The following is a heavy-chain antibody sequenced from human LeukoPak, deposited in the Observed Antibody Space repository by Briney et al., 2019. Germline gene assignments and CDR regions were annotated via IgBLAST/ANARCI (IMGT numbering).Heavy chain of an antibody. Sequence: SETLSLTCTVSGGSIGSYYWSWIRQPPGKGLEWIGYIYYSGSTNYNPSLKSRVTISVDTSKNQFSLKLSSVTAADTAVYYCARGGSVAAAGRGGHFDYWGQGTLVTVSS. D-gene: IGHD6-13*01. J-gene: IGHJ4*02. CDR1: GGSIGSYY. CDR2: IYYSGST. CDR3: ARGGSVAAAGRGGHFDY. V-gene: IGHV4-59*01.